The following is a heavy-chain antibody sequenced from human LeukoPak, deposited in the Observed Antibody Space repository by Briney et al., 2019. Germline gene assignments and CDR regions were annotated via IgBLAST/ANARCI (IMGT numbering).Heavy chain of an antibody. CDR3: ARSLWPEDY. J-gene: IGHJ4*02. CDR1: GFTFSSYW. Sequence: PGGSLRLSCAASGFTFSSYWMSWVRQAPGKGLEWVANIKQDGSEKNYVDSVKGRFTISRDNGKTSLYLQMNSLRAEDTAVYYCARSLWPEDYWGQGTLVTVSS. CDR2: IKQDGSEK. V-gene: IGHV3-7*01. D-gene: IGHD5-18*01.